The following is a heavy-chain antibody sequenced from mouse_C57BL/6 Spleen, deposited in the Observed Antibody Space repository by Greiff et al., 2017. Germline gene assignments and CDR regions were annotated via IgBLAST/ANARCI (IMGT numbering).Heavy chain of an antibody. CDR2: IDPSDSYT. Sequence: VQLQQPGAELVKPGASVKLSCKASGYTFTSYWMQWVKQRPGQGLEWIGEIDPSDSYTNYNQKFKGKATLTVDTSSSTAYMQLSSLTSEDSAVYYCARGTTVVARYFDVWGTGTTVTVSS. CDR3: ARGTTVVARYFDV. D-gene: IGHD1-1*01. J-gene: IGHJ1*03. CDR1: GYTFTSYW. V-gene: IGHV1-50*01.